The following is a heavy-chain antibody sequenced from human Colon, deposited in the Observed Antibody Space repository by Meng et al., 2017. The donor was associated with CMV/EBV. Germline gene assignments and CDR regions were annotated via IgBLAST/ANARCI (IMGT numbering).Heavy chain of an antibody. CDR1: GFTFSTYW. D-gene: IGHD2-21*01. CDR3: ARGGVVVAIKGPDY. Sequence: GGSLRLSCAASGFTFSTYWMTWVRQAPGKGLEWVAVITYDGYNKYYADSVKGRFTISRDNSRNTLDLQMSGLRVEDTAVYYCARGGVVVAIKGPDYWGQGTLVTVSS. CDR2: ITYDGYNK. V-gene: IGHV3-30-3*01. J-gene: IGHJ4*02.